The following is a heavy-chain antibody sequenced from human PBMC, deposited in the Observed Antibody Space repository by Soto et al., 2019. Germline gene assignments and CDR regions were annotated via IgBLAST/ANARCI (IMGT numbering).Heavy chain of an antibody. CDR2: IAYDGINT. Sequence: QEQLVESGGGVVQPGRSLRLSCAASGFNFSSYALHWVRQAPGKGLEWVAVIAYDGINTDYADSVKGRFTISRDSSKNTVYLQMNSLRAEDTAVYYCARDGGDIVRGDEAFEIWGQGTMVTVSS. CDR3: ARDGGDIVRGDEAFEI. J-gene: IGHJ3*02. CDR1: GFNFSSYA. D-gene: IGHD2-15*01. V-gene: IGHV3-30-3*01.